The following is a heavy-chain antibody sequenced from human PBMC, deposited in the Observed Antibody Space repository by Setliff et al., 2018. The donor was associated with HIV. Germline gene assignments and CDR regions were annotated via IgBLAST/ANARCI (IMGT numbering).Heavy chain of an antibody. Sequence: ASVKVSCKASGYTFTGYYMHWVRQAPGQGLEWMGWINPNSGGTNYAQKFQGWVTMTRDTSISTAYMELSRLRSDDTAVYYRAALYYDSSGYYPGAFDIWGQGTMVTVSS. J-gene: IGHJ3*02. V-gene: IGHV1-2*04. CDR3: AALYYDSSGYYPGAFDI. CDR2: INPNSGGT. D-gene: IGHD3-22*01. CDR1: GYTFTGYY.